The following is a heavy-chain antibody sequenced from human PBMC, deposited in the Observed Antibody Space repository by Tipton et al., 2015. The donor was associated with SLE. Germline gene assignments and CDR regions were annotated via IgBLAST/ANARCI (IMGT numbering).Heavy chain of an antibody. Sequence: SLRLSCVASGFTFSDYYMTWIRQAPGKGLEFLSYISNDGSDIYYADSVKGRFTISRDYTKNSLYLQMNSLRVDDTAMYYCAKDPSAYPWGGWGQGTLVTVSS. J-gene: IGHJ1*01. CDR1: GFTFSDYY. CDR3: AKDPSAYPWGG. CDR2: ISNDGSDI. D-gene: IGHD2-21*01. V-gene: IGHV3-11*01.